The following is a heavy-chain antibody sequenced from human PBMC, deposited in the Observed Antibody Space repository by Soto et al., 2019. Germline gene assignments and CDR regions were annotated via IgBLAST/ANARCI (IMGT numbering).Heavy chain of an antibody. CDR1: GYTFTSYA. J-gene: IGHJ4*02. D-gene: IGHD3-10*01. Sequence: ASVKVSCKASGYTFTSYAMHWVRQAPGQRLEWMGWINAGNGNTKYSQKFQGRVTITMSTSTAYMELSSLRSEDTAVYYCAAGGDLGYWGQGTLVTVSS. CDR2: INAGNGNT. V-gene: IGHV1-3*01. CDR3: AAGGDLGY.